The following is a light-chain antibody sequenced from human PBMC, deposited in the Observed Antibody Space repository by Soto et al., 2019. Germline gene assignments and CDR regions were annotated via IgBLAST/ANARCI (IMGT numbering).Light chain of an antibody. J-gene: IGKJ1*01. CDR2: AAS. CDR3: QQSYSTLTWT. CDR1: QSISSY. Sequence: DIQMTQSPSSLSASVGDRVTITCRASQSISSYLNWYQQKPGKAPKLLIYAASSLQSGVPSRFSGSGSRTDFTLTISSLQPEDFATYYCQQSYSTLTWTFGQGTKV. V-gene: IGKV1-39*01.